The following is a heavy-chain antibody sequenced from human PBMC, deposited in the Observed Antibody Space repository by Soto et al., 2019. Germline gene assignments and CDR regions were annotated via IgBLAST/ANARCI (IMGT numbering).Heavy chain of an antibody. J-gene: IGHJ6*03. Sequence: SVKVSCKASGGTFSSYAISWVRQAPGQGLEWMGGIIPIFGTANYAQKFQGRVTITADESTSTAYMELSSLRSEDTAVYYCAREMAYCGGDCYYMDVWGQGTTVTVSS. CDR3: AREMAYCGGDCYYMDV. V-gene: IGHV1-69*13. CDR1: GGTFSSYA. D-gene: IGHD2-21*01. CDR2: IIPIFGTA.